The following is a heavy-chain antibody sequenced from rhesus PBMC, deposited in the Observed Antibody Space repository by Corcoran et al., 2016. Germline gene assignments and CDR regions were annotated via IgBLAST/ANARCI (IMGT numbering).Heavy chain of an antibody. V-gene: IGHV3-201*01. CDR3: AKGAVAGRPAFDY. CDR2: ISWSGGRT. J-gene: IGHJ4*01. CDR1: GFTFCVYA. D-gene: IGHD6-37*01. Sequence: EVQLVESGGGVVQPGGSLRLSCAASGFTFCVYALRCVRPAAGKGLEWVSGISWSGGRTDYADSVKGRSTISRDNAKNSLYLQMGSRRAEDTALYYCAKGAVAGRPAFDYWGQGVLVTVSS.